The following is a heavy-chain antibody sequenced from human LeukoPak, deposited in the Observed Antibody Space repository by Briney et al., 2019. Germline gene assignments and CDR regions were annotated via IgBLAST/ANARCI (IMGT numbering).Heavy chain of an antibody. CDR2: INHSGST. V-gene: IGHV4-34*01. CDR3: ASYHNAMVTHDY. CDR1: GGSFSGYY. D-gene: IGHD4-17*01. Sequence: PSETLSLTCAVYGGSFSGYYWSWIRQPPGKGLEWIGEINHSGSTNYNPSLKSRVTISVDTSKNQFSLKLSSVTAADTAVYYCASYHNAMVTHDYWGQGTLVIVSS. J-gene: IGHJ4*02.